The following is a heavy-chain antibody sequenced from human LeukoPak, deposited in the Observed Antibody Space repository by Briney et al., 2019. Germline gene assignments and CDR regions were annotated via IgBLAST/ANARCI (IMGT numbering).Heavy chain of an antibody. D-gene: IGHD3-22*01. Sequence: PGGSLTLSCAASGFTFSSYWMHWVRQAPGKGLVWVSRVNSDGSSTSYADSVQGRFTISRDNAKNTLYLQMNSLRAEDTDVYYCARGPYYYDSSGYYPSWGQGTLVTVSS. J-gene: IGHJ4*02. CDR2: VNSDGSST. CDR3: ARGPYYYDSSGYYPS. CDR1: GFTFSSYW. V-gene: IGHV3-74*01.